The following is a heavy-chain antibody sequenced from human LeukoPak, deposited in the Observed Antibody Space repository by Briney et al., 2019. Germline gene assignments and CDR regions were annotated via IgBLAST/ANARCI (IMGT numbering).Heavy chain of an antibody. CDR2: IYYSGST. D-gene: IGHD1-26*01. V-gene: IGHV4-39*01. J-gene: IGHJ4*02. CDR3: ARNASDSGTSYFDY. Sequence: SETLPLTCTVSGGSISISTYYWGWIRQPPGKGLEWIGSIYYSGSTSYNPSLKSRVTMSVDTSKNQFSLKLDSVTAADTAVYYCARNASDSGTSYFDYWGQGTLVTVSS. CDR1: GGSISISTYY.